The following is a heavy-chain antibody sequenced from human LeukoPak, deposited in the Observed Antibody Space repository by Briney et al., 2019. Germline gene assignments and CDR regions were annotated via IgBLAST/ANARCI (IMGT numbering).Heavy chain of an antibody. CDR2: INPNSGGT. CDR3: ARVVLYCGGDCYRYFDY. D-gene: IGHD2-21*02. J-gene: IGHJ4*02. CDR1: GYTFTGYY. V-gene: IGHV1-2*02. Sequence: GASVKVSCKASGYTFTGYYMYWARQAPGQGLEWMGWINPNSGGTNYAQKFQGRVTMTRDTSISTAYMELSRLRSDDTAVYYCARVVLYCGGDCYRYFDYWGQGTLVTVSS.